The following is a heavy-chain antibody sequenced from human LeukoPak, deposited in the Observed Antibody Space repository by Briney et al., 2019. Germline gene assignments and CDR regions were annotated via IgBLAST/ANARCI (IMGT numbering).Heavy chain of an antibody. D-gene: IGHD2-2*01. J-gene: IGHJ4*02. Sequence: SGTLSFTCTVSGGSISSSSYFWVWLRPPPGKGREWIGSIYCSGSAYYNPALKRLVAISVDTSKTQFSLKLSSVTAADTAVYYCARHGNIVIVPAALGFDYWGQGTLVTVSS. CDR3: ARHGNIVIVPAALGFDY. V-gene: IGHV4-39*01. CDR1: GGSISSSSYF. CDR2: IYCSGSA.